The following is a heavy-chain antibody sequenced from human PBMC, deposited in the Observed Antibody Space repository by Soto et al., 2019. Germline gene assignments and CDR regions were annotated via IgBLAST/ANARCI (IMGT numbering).Heavy chain of an antibody. CDR3: ASGGTMVRGVIIGYDY. Sequence: ASVKVSCKASGYTFTSYGISWVRQAPGQGLEWIGWISAYNGNTNYAQKLQGRVTMTTDTSTSTAYMELRSLRSDDTAVYYCASGGTMVRGVIIGYDYWGKGTLVIVSS. V-gene: IGHV1-18*01. D-gene: IGHD3-10*01. J-gene: IGHJ4*02. CDR2: ISAYNGNT. CDR1: GYTFTSYG.